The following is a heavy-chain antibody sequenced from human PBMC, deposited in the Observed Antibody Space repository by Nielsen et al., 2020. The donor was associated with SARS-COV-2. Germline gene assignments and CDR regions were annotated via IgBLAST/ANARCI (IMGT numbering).Heavy chain of an antibody. CDR2: FDPEDGET. V-gene: IGHV1-24*01. CDR1: GYTLTELY. CDR3: ATTYYYDSSDYYYLSH. Sequence: ASVKVSCKVSGYTLTELYMHWVRQAPGKGLEWMGGFDPEDGETIYAQKFQGRVTMTEDTSTDTAYMELRSLRSEDTAVYYCATTYYYDSSDYYYLSHWGQGTLVTVSS. J-gene: IGHJ4*02. D-gene: IGHD3-22*01.